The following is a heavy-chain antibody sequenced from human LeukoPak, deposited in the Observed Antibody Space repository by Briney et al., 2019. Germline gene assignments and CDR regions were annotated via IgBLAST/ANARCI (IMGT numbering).Heavy chain of an antibody. V-gene: IGHV4-4*02. CDR1: GGSILTTNW. Sequence: SGTLSLTCAVSGGSILTTNWWSWVRPPPGRGLEWIGAVHLSGTSNYNASLKSRVSMSIDKSKNQLSLKLTSVTAADTAMYYCARESGAFSPFGFWGQGTLVTVSS. CDR2: VHLSGTS. CDR3: ARESGAFSPFGF. D-gene: IGHD1-26*01. J-gene: IGHJ4*02.